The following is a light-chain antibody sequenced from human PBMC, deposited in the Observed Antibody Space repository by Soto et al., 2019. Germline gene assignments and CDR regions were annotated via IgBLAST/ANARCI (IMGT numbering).Light chain of an antibody. V-gene: IGLV2-14*01. J-gene: IGLJ3*02. CDR2: EVR. CDR3: CSYTSSSIRV. Sequence: QSALTQPASVSGSPGQSITISCTGTSSDVGGYNHVSWYQQHPGNAPKLIIYEVRNRPSGVSNRLSGSKSGNTASLTISGLQADDEADYYCCSYTSSSIRVFGGGTKLTVL. CDR1: SSDVGGYNH.